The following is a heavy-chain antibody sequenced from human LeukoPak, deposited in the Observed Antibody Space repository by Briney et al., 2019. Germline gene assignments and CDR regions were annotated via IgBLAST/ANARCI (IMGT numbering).Heavy chain of an antibody. CDR1: GFTFSSYW. CDR3: ARDRSYCGGDCYHFDY. V-gene: IGHV3-74*01. J-gene: IGHJ4*02. D-gene: IGHD2-21*01. CDR2: INPTASRT. Sequence: GGSLRLSCATSGFTFSSYWMTWVRQAPGKGLVWVSRINPTASRTSYADSVKGRFTISRDNAKNTLYLQMNSLRAEDTAVYYCARDRSYCGGDCYHFDYWGQGTLVTVSS.